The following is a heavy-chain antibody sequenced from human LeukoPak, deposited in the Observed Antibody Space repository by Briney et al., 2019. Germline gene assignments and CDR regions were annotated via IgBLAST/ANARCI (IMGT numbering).Heavy chain of an antibody. J-gene: IGHJ4*02. CDR1: GFTVSSNY. Sequence: GGSLRLSCAASGFTVSSNYMSWVRQAPGKGLEWVSSITSSSSYIYYADSVMGRFTISRDNANNSLYLQMNSLRAEDTAVYYCARHVVAVGFDYWGQGTLVTVSS. CDR3: ARHVVAVGFDY. V-gene: IGHV3-21*01. D-gene: IGHD3-22*01. CDR2: ITSSSSYI.